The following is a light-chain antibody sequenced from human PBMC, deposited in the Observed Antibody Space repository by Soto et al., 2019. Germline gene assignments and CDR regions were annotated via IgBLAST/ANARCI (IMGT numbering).Light chain of an antibody. J-gene: IGKJ1*01. CDR2: DAS. CDR1: QSISSW. Sequence: DIQMTQSPSTLSASVGDRVTITCRASQSISSWLAWYQQKPGKAPKLLICDASTLESGVPSRFSGSGSGTEFTLTISSLQPDDFATYYCQQYNDYSRTFGQGTKVEFK. CDR3: QQYNDYSRT. V-gene: IGKV1-5*01.